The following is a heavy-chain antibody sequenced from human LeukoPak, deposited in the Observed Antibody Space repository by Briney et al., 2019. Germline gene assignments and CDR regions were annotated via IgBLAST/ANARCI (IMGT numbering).Heavy chain of an antibody. CDR1: GFTFSSYA. D-gene: IGHD3-10*01. CDR3: ADFGSGSYCFDY. Sequence: PGGSLRLSCAASGFTFSSYAMSWVRQAPGKGLEWVSAISGSGGSTYYADSVKGRSTISRDNSKNTLYLQMDSLRAEDTAIYYCADFGSGSYCFDYWGQGTLVTVSS. J-gene: IGHJ4*02. CDR2: ISGSGGST. V-gene: IGHV3-23*01.